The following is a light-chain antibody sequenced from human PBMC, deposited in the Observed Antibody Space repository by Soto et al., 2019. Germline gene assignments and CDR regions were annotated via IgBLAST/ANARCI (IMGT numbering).Light chain of an antibody. J-gene: IGKJ4*01. CDR1: QSVSSN. V-gene: IGKV3-15*01. CDR2: GAS. Sequence: EIVMTQSPATLSVSPGERATLSCRASQSVSSNLAWYQQKPGQAPRLLIYGASSRATGIPDRFSGSGSGTDFTLTISSLQSEDFAVYYCQQYNNSPPLTFGGGTKVEIK. CDR3: QQYNNSPPLT.